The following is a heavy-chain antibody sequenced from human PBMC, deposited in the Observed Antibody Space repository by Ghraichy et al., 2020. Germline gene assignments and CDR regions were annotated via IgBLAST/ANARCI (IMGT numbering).Heavy chain of an antibody. Sequence: GGSLRLSCAASGFTFSDYYMSWIHQAPGKGLEWVSYISTSGSTIYYADSVKGRFTISRDNAKNSLYLQMNSLRAEDTAVYYCARVCGGSCYSSVDYWGQGTLVTVSS. J-gene: IGHJ4*02. D-gene: IGHD2-15*01. CDR1: GFTFSDYY. CDR2: ISTSGSTI. CDR3: ARVCGGSCYSSVDY. V-gene: IGHV3-11*01.